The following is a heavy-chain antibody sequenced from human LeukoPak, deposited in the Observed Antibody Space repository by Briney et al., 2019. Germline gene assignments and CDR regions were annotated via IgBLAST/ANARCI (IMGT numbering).Heavy chain of an antibody. Sequence: ASVKVSCNASGYTFTNYGVSWVRQPHGQGHEWMGWISVYNGNTNYAQKLQGRLTMTTDTSTSTAYMELRSLRSDDTAVYYCARDSYYYDPYYFDSWGQGTLVTVSS. J-gene: IGHJ4*02. V-gene: IGHV1-18*01. CDR2: ISVYNGNT. CDR3: ARDSYYYDPYYFDS. CDR1: GYTFTNYG. D-gene: IGHD3-22*01.